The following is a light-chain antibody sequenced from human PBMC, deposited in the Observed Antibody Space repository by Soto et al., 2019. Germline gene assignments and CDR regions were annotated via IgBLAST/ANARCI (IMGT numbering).Light chain of an antibody. J-gene: IGLJ3*02. CDR2: ENN. Sequence: NFMLTQPHSVSESPGKTVTISCTVSSVSIASRNVQWYQQRPGSVPTTVIYENNQRPSGVPDRFSGSIDSSSNSASLMISGLKTEDEADDYWQSYDDRSWVFCGGTKLTVL. V-gene: IGLV6-57*02. CDR3: QSYDDRSWV. CDR1: SVSIASRN.